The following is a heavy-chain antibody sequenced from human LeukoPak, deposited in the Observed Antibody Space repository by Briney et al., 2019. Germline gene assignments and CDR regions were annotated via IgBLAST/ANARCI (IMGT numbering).Heavy chain of an antibody. CDR3: ANGIVATTLFDY. CDR2: ISYDGSNK. Sequence: PGGSLRLSCAASGFTFRSYGMHWVRQAPGKGLVWVAVISYDGSNKYYAYSVKGRFTISRDNSKNTLYLQMNSLRAEDTAVYYCANGIVATTLFDYWGQGTLVTVSS. CDR1: GFTFRSYG. D-gene: IGHD5-12*01. J-gene: IGHJ4*02. V-gene: IGHV3-30*18.